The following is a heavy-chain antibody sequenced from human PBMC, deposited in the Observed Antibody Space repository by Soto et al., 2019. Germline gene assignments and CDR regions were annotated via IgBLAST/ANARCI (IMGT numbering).Heavy chain of an antibody. D-gene: IGHD3-16*01. CDR3: ARAYEGVYVDY. J-gene: IGHJ4*02. CDR1: GFTFSSYA. Sequence: QVQLVESGGGVVQPGRSLRLSCAASGFTFSSYAMHWVRQAPGKGLEWVAVISYDGSNKYYADSVKGRFTISRDNSKNTLYLQMNSLRAEVTAVYYCARAYEGVYVDYWGQGTLVIVSS. V-gene: IGHV3-30-3*01. CDR2: ISYDGSNK.